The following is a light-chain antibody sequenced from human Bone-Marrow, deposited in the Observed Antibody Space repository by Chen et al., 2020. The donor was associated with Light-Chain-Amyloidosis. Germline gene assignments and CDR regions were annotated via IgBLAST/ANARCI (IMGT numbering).Light chain of an antibody. CDR2: RDT. J-gene: IGLJ2*01. CDR1: DLPTKY. V-gene: IGLV3-25*03. Sequence: SYELTQPPSVSVSPGQTARITCSGDDLPTKYAYWYQQKPVQAPVLVIHRDTERPSGISERFSGSSSGTTATLTISGVQAEDEADYRCQSADSSGTYEVIFGGGTKLTVL. CDR3: QSADSSGTYEVI.